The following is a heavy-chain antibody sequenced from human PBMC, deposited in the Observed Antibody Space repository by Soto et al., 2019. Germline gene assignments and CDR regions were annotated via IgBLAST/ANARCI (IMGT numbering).Heavy chain of an antibody. V-gene: IGHV1-69*13. CDR2: IIPIFGTA. Sequence: SVKVSCKASGGTFSSYAISWVRQAPGQGLEWMGGIIPIFGTANYAQKFQGRVTITADESTSTAYVELSSLRSEDTAVYYCARDRYYYDSSGYYYVSLDAFDIWGQGTMVTVSS. CDR1: GGTFSSYA. D-gene: IGHD3-22*01. J-gene: IGHJ3*02. CDR3: ARDRYYYDSSGYYYVSLDAFDI.